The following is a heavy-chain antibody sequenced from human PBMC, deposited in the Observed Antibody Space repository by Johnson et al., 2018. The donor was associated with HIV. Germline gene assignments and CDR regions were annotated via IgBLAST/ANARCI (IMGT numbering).Heavy chain of an antibody. CDR1: GFTFRSYW. CDR2: INQDGSEE. CDR3: ARERGPWKHIWLRDAFDI. Sequence: VQLVESGGGLVQPGGSLRLSCAASGFTFRSYWMSWVRQAPGKGLEWVANINQDGSEEYYVDSVKGRFTISRDNAKNSLYLQLNSLTAADTAVYYCARERGPWKHIWLRDAFDIWGQGTMVTVSS. J-gene: IGHJ3*02. D-gene: IGHD3-22*01. V-gene: IGHV3-7*01.